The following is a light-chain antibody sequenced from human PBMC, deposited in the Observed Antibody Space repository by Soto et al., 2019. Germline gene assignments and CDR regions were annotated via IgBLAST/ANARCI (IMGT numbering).Light chain of an antibody. Sequence: PGERVTLSCRASQSVSSSYLTWYQQKPGQAPRLLIYGASTRATGIPARFSGSGSGTDFTLTISSLQPEDFAVYYCQQDYNLLTFGGGTKVDIK. CDR3: QQDYNLLT. V-gene: IGKV3D-7*01. CDR1: QSVSSSY. J-gene: IGKJ4*01. CDR2: GAS.